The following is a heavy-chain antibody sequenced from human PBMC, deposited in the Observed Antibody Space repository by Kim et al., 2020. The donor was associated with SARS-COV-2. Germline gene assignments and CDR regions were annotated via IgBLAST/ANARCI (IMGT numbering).Heavy chain of an antibody. V-gene: IGHV7-4-1*02. CDR1: GYAFSAFG. J-gene: IGHJ4*02. CDR3: ARAQCTTTYCYRSY. D-gene: IGHD2-2*02. CDR2: INTNTGNP. Sequence: ASVKVSCKTSGYAFSAFGMNCVRQAPGQGLEWMGWINTNTGNPTYAQGFTGRFVFSLDTSVTTAYLQISSLKAADSAVYYCARAQCTTTYCYRSYWGQGT.